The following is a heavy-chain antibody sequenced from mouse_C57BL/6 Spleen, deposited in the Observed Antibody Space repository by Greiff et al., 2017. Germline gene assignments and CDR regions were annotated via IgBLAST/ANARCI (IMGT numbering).Heavy chain of an antibody. CDR2: INPSTGGT. J-gene: IGHJ4*01. CDR3: ARGSNYEDYAMDY. V-gene: IGHV1-42*01. CDR1: GYSFTGYY. Sequence: EIPLQQSGPELVKPGASVKISCKASGYSFTGYYINWVKPSPEKSLEWIGEINPSTGGTTYNQKFKAKATLTVDKSSSTAYMQLKSLTSEDSAVYYCARGSNYEDYAMDYWGQGTSVTVSS. D-gene: IGHD2-5*01.